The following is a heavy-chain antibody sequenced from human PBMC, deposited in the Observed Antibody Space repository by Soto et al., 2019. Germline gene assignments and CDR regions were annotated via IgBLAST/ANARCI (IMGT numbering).Heavy chain of an antibody. CDR3: ARADYDFWSGYYGAFDI. V-gene: IGHV3-7*01. CDR2: IKQDGSEK. Sequence: GGSLRLSCAGSGFTFSSYWMSWVRQAPGKGLEWVANIKQDGSEKYYVDSVKGRFTISRDNAKNSLYLQMNSLRAEDTAVYYCARADYDFWSGYYGAFDIWGQGTMVTVSS. CDR1: GFTFSSYW. D-gene: IGHD3-3*01. J-gene: IGHJ3*02.